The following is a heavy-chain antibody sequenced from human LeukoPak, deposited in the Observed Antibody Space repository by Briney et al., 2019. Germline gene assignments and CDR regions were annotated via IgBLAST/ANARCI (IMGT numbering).Heavy chain of an antibody. V-gene: IGHV3-23*01. CDR1: GFTFSSYA. Sequence: PGGSLRLSCAASGFTFSSYAMSWVRQAPGKGLEWVSAISGSSGNTYYADSVKGRFTISRDNSKNTLYLQMNSLRAEDTAVYYCAKRKGSGSYTYYFDYWGQGTLVTVSS. J-gene: IGHJ4*02. CDR2: ISGSSGNT. CDR3: AKRKGSGSYTYYFDY. D-gene: IGHD1-26*01.